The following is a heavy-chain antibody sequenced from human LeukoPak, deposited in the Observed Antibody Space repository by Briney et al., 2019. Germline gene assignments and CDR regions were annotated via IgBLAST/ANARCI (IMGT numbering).Heavy chain of an antibody. V-gene: IGHV4-59*01. CDR2: IYYSGST. CDR3: ARGDSYYYDSSGYYY. J-gene: IGHJ4*02. CDR1: GGSISSYY. D-gene: IGHD3-22*01. Sequence: SETLSLTCTVSGGSISSYYWSWIRQPPGKGLEWIGYIYYSGSTNYNPSLKSRVTISADTSKNQFSLKLSSVAAADTAVYYCARGDSYYYDSSGYYYWGQGTLVTVSS.